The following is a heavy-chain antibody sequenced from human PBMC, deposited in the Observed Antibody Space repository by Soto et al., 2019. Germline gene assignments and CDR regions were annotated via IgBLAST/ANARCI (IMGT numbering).Heavy chain of an antibody. D-gene: IGHD5-12*01. CDR1: GGTFSSLG. CDR3: ATRGTPGRWLEVADY. V-gene: IGHV1-69*01. CDR2: IIPISGRT. Sequence: QVQLVQSGAEVKRPGSSVKVSCEASGGTFSSLGFTWVRQAPGQGLEWMGGIIPISGRTTFAPKFLGTVISTADESTRTTYMELTALTSHDTAIYYCATRGTPGRWLEVADYWGQGTLVTVSS. J-gene: IGHJ4*02.